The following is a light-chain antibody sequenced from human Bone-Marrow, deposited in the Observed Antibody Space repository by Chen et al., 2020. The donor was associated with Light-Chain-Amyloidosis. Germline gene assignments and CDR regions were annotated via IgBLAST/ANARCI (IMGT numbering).Light chain of an antibody. CDR3: QSADSSGTYEVI. V-gene: IGLV3-25*02. CDR1: DLPTKY. CDR2: RDT. Sequence: SYELTQPPSVSVSPGQTARITCSGDDLPTKYAYWYQQEPGQAPVLVIHRDTERPSGISERFSGSSSGTTATLTISGVQAEEEADYHCQSADSSGTYEVIFGGGTKLTVL. J-gene: IGLJ2*01.